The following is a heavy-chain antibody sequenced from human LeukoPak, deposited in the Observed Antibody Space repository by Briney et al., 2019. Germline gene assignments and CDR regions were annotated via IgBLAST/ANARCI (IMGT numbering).Heavy chain of an antibody. Sequence: GGSLRLSCAASGFTFSSYSMNWVRQAPGKGLEWVSSISSSSYIYYADSVKGRFTISRDNAKNSLYLQMNSLRAEDTAVYYCARAGIAVAGYDYWGQGTLVTVSS. J-gene: IGHJ4*02. CDR1: GFTFSSYS. V-gene: IGHV3-21*01. CDR2: ISSSSYI. CDR3: ARAGIAVAGYDY. D-gene: IGHD6-19*01.